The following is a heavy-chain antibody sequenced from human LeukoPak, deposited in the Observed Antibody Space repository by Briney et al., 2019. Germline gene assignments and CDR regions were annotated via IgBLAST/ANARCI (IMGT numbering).Heavy chain of an antibody. CDR3: ARALRFLEYRLNY. CDR2: IIPSGGST. CDR1: GYTFTSYY. J-gene: IGHJ4*02. V-gene: IGHV1-46*01. D-gene: IGHD3-3*01. Sequence: ASVKVSCKASGYTFTSYYMHWVRQAPGQGLEWMGIIIPSGGSTSNAQKFQGRVTMTRDTSTSTVYMELSSLRYEDTAVYYCARALRFLEYRLNYWGQGTLVTVSS.